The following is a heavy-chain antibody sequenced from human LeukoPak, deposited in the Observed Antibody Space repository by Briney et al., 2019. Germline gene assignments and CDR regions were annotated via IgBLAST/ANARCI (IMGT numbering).Heavy chain of an antibody. CDR2: IYSDGSST. V-gene: IGHV3-74*01. J-gene: IGHJ4*02. CDR3: ARGASGYGNFDY. D-gene: IGHD5-12*01. CDR1: GFSFNTYW. Sequence: PGGSLRLSCAASGFSFNTYWMHWVRQAPGKGLVWVSRIYSDGSSTYYADSVKGRFTCSRDNAKNTVYLQMNSLRAEDTAVYYCARGASGYGNFDYWGQGTLATVSS.